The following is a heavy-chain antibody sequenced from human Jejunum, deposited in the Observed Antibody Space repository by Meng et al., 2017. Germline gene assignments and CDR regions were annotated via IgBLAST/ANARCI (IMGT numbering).Heavy chain of an antibody. D-gene: IGHD6-13*01. Sequence: QVELQQWGAGLVKPSQTLSLTWTVSGGSFGSGGYYWSWIRQHPGKGLEWIGYIYYSGSTYYNPSLKSRVSISVDTSKNQFSLKLSSVTAADTAVYYCASSIAAAVGYYFDYWGQGTLVTVSS. CDR1: GGSFGSGGYY. J-gene: IGHJ4*02. CDR2: IYYSGST. CDR3: ASSIAAAVGYYFDY. V-gene: IGHV4-31*02.